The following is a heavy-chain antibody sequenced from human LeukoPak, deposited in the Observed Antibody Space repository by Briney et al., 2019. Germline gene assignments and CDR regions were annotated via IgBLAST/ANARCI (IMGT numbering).Heavy chain of an antibody. CDR1: GFTFSSYS. CDR3: ARIHYCGGDCYSGVGGDY. Sequence: GGSLRLSCAASGFTFSSYSMNWVRQAPGKGLEWVSSISSSSSYIYYADSVKGRFTTSRDKAKNSLYLQMNSLRAEDTAVYYCARIHYCGGDCYSGVGGDYWGQGTLVTVSS. D-gene: IGHD2-21*02. V-gene: IGHV3-21*01. CDR2: ISSSSSYI. J-gene: IGHJ4*02.